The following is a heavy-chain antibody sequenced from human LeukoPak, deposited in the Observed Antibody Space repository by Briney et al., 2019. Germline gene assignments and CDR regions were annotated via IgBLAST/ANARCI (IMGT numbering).Heavy chain of an antibody. D-gene: IGHD3-10*01. CDR1: GYTFTGYY. Sequence: ASVKVSCKASGYTFTGYYMHWVRQAPGQELEWMGWINPNSGGTNYAQKFQGRVTMTRDTSISTAYMELSRLRSDDTAVYYCARDPRIGESQSLVYFDYWGQGTLVTVSS. J-gene: IGHJ4*02. CDR3: ARDPRIGESQSLVYFDY. CDR2: INPNSGGT. V-gene: IGHV1-2*02.